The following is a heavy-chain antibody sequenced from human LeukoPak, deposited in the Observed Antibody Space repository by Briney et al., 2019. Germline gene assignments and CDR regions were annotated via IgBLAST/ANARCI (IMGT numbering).Heavy chain of an antibody. Sequence: PSETLSLTCTVSGGSISSYYWSWIRQPPGKGLEWIGYIYYSGSTYYNPSLKSRVTISVDTSKNQFSLKLSSVTAADTAVYYCARFCIVGATMYYFDYWGQGALVTVSS. CDR1: GGSISSYY. CDR3: ARFCIVGATMYYFDY. D-gene: IGHD1-26*01. V-gene: IGHV4-59*08. J-gene: IGHJ4*02. CDR2: IYYSGST.